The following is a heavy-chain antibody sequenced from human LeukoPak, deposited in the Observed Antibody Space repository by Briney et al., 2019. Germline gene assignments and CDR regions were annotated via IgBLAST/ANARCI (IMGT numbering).Heavy chain of an antibody. J-gene: IGHJ3*02. CDR3: ARGEVERAFDI. CDR1: GGSFSGYY. V-gene: IGHV4-34*01. CDR2: INHSGST. Sequence: SETLSLTCAVYGGSFSGYYWSWIRQPPGKGLEWIGEINHSGSTNYNPSLKSRVTISVDTSKNQFSLKLSSVTAADTAVYYCARGEVERAFDIWGQGTMVTVSS.